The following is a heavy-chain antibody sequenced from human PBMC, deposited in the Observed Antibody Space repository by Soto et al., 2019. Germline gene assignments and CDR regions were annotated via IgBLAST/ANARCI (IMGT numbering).Heavy chain of an antibody. V-gene: IGHV4-34*01. CDR2: INHSGST. D-gene: IGHD2-8*02. Sequence: QVQLQQWGAGLLKPSETLSLTCAVYGGSFSGYYWTWIRQPPGTGLVWIGEINHSGSTNYNPSLKSRVTISVDTSKNQFSLKLTSVTAADTAVYYCASDKITGLFDYWGQGTLVTVSS. J-gene: IGHJ4*02. CDR1: GGSFSGYY. CDR3: ASDKITGLFDY.